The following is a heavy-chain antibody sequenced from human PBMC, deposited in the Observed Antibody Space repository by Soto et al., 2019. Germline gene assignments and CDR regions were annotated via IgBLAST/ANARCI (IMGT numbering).Heavy chain of an antibody. Sequence: GAPVKVSCKVSGYTLTELSMHWVRQAPGKGLEWMGCFDPEDGETIYAQKFQGRVTMTEDTSTDTAYMELSSLRSEDTAVYYCATDRPPMTTVTTYYYYGMDVWGQGTTVTVSS. CDR3: ATDRPPMTTVTTYYYYGMDV. V-gene: IGHV1-24*01. CDR2: FDPEDGET. CDR1: GYTLTELS. D-gene: IGHD4-17*01. J-gene: IGHJ6*02.